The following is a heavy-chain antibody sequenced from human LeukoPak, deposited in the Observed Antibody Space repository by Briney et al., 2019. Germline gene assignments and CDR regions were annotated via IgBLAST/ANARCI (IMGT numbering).Heavy chain of an antibody. J-gene: IGHJ4*02. V-gene: IGHV1-18*01. D-gene: IGHD6-19*01. CDR2: ISSYNGNT. CDR3: AREIRKGQWPVFALNY. Sequence: GASVKVSCKASGYTFTSYGISWVRQAPGQGLEWMGWISSYNGNTNYAQKLQGRVTVTRDTSISTAYMELSRLRSDDTAVYYCAREIRKGQWPVFALNYWGQGTLVTVSS. CDR1: GYTFTSYG.